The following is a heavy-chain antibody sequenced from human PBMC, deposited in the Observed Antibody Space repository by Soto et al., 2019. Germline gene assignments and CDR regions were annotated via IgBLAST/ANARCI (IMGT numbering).Heavy chain of an antibody. CDR2: IYYSGST. V-gene: IGHV4-59*01. CDR1: GGSISSYY. J-gene: IGHJ4*02. Sequence: QVQLQESGPGLVKPSETLSLTCTVSGGSISSYYWSWIRQPPGKGLEWIGYIYYSGSTNYNPSLXSXVXIXXDTAKNQFSLKLSSVTAADTAVYYCARRYGRNFDYWGQGTLVTVSS. D-gene: IGHD1-20*01. CDR3: ARRYGRNFDY.